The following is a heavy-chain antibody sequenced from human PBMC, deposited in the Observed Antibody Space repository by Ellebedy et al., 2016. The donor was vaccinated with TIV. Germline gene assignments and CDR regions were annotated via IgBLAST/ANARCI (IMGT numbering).Heavy chain of an antibody. Sequence: GGSLRLXXAASGFTFSSYAMSWVRQAPGKGLEWVSGISGSGGSTYYADSVKGRFTISRDKYKNMLYLQMNSLRAEDTAVYYCAKVPSGGYYYFDHWGQGTLVTVSS. CDR1: GFTFSSYA. D-gene: IGHD3-22*01. J-gene: IGHJ4*02. V-gene: IGHV3-23*01. CDR2: ISGSGGST. CDR3: AKVPSGGYYYFDH.